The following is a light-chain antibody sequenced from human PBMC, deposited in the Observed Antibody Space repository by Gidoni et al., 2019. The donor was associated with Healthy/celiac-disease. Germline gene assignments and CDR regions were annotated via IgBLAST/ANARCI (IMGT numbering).Light chain of an antibody. Sequence: SYELPPPPSVSVSPGQTASITGSGDKLGDKYACWYQQKPGQSPVLVIYQDSKRPSGIPERFSGSNSGNTATLTISGTQAMDEADYYCQAWDSSTAVFGGGTKLTVL. CDR3: QAWDSSTAV. CDR1: KLGDKY. CDR2: QDS. J-gene: IGLJ2*01. V-gene: IGLV3-1*01.